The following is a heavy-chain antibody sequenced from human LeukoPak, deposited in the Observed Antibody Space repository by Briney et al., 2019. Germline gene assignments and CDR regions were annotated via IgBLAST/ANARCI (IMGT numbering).Heavy chain of an antibody. CDR2: INPNSGGT. D-gene: IGHD4-17*01. J-gene: IGHJ4*02. V-gene: IGHV1-2*02. CDR3: ARAQISDYGEFDY. Sequence: ASVKVCCKDSGYTFTGYYMHWVRQAPGQGLEWMGWINPNSGGTNYAQKFQGRVTMTRDTSISTAYMELSRLRSDDTAVYYCARAQISDYGEFDYWGQGTLVTVSS. CDR1: GYTFTGYY.